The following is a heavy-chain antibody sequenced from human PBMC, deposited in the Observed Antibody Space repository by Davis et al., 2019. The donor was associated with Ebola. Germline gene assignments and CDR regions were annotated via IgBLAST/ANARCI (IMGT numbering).Heavy chain of an antibody. Sequence: GESLKISCAASGFTFSSYWMSWVRQAPGKGLEWVANIKQDGSEKYYVDSVKGRFTISRDNAKNSLYLQMNSLRAEDTAVYYCARAGRAFDYWGQGTLVTVSS. CDR2: IKQDGSEK. V-gene: IGHV3-7*01. J-gene: IGHJ4*02. CDR1: GFTFSSYW. CDR3: ARAGRAFDY.